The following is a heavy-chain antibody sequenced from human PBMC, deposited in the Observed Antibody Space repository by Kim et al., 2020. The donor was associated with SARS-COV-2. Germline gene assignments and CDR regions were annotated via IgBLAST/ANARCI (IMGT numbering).Heavy chain of an antibody. V-gene: IGHV3-33*01. J-gene: IGHJ4*02. Sequence: GGSLRLSCAASGFTFSSYGMHWVRQAPGKGLEWVAVIWYDGSNKYYADSVKGRFTISRDNSKNTLYLQMNSLRAEDTAVYYCARDLGVVVPAAILDYWGQGALRTVSS. D-gene: IGHD2-2*01. CDR3: ARDLGVVVPAAILDY. CDR1: GFTFSSYG. CDR2: IWYDGSNK.